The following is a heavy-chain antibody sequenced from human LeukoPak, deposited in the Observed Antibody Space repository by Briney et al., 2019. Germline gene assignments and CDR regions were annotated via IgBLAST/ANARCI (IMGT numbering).Heavy chain of an antibody. J-gene: IGHJ5*02. D-gene: IGHD5-12*01. CDR3: ARGIVATITGWFDP. V-gene: IGHV3-30*04. CDR1: GFTFSSYA. CDR2: ISYDGSNK. Sequence: PGRSLRLSCAASGFTFSSYAMHWVRQAPGKGLEWVAVISYDGSNKYYADSVKGRFTISRDNSKNTLYLQMNSLRAEDTAVYHCARGIVATITGWFDPWGQGTLVTVSS.